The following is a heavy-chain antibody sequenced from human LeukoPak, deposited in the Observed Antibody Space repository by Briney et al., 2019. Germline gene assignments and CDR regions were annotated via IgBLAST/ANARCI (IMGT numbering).Heavy chain of an antibody. J-gene: IGHJ4*02. Sequence: GGSLRLSCAASGFTFSSYSMNWARQAPGKELEWVSSISSSSSYIYYADSVKGRFTISRDNAKNSLYLQMNSLRAEDTAVYYCASYYGDSNPLDYWGQGTLVTVSS. V-gene: IGHV3-21*01. CDR1: GFTFSSYS. D-gene: IGHD4-17*01. CDR2: ISSSSSYI. CDR3: ASYYGDSNPLDY.